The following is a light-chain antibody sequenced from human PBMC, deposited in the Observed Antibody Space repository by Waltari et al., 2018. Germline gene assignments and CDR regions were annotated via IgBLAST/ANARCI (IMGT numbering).Light chain of an antibody. CDR1: QDINSH. CDR2: AAS. Sequence: DIQMTQSPSSLSASVGDTVTITCRASQDINSHLAWYQQQPGKAPKLLVFAASRLQSGVPSRFSGSGSGTQYTLTISNLQPEDFATYYCQQYSSTLLITFGGGTKVEIK. V-gene: IGKV1-NL1*01. CDR3: QQYSSTLLIT. J-gene: IGKJ4*01.